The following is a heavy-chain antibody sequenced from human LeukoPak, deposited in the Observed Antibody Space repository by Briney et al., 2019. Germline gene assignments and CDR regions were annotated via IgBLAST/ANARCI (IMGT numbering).Heavy chain of an antibody. CDR2: IYYSGST. CDR3: ARPKYYDFWSGYYKGEYYFDY. CDR1: GGSISSSSYY. D-gene: IGHD3-3*01. V-gene: IGHV4-39*01. J-gene: IGHJ4*02. Sequence: SETLSLTCTVPGGSISSSSYYWGWIRQPPGKGLEWIGSIYYSGSTYYNPSLKSRVTISVDTSKNQFSLKLSSVTAADTAVYYCARPKYYDFWSGYYKGEYYFDYWGQGTLVTVSS.